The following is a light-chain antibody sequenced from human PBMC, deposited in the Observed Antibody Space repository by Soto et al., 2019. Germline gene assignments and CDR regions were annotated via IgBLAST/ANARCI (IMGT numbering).Light chain of an antibody. CDR1: HSVSSNY. V-gene: IGKV3-20*01. CDR3: QQYGNSRT. J-gene: IGKJ1*01. CDR2: AAS. Sequence: EFVLTQSPGTLSLSPGEIATLSCRASHSVSSNYLAWYQQKAGQAPKLLIYAASRRATGIPDRFSGSGSETDFTLTISRLEPEDFAVYYCQQYGNSRTFGQGTKVDIK.